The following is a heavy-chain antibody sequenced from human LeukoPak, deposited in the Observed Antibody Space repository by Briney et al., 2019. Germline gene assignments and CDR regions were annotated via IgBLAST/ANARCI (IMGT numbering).Heavy chain of an antibody. Sequence: GGSLRLSCAASGFTFSSYALHWVRQAPGEGLEWVSIISYDGSNKYYADSVKGRFTISRDNSKNTLYLQMNSLRAEDTAVYYCARDPTLLWFGELLFDYWGQGTLVTVSS. CDR1: GFTFSSYA. V-gene: IGHV3-30-3*01. J-gene: IGHJ4*02. CDR2: ISYDGSNK. CDR3: ARDPTLLWFGELLFDY. D-gene: IGHD3-10*01.